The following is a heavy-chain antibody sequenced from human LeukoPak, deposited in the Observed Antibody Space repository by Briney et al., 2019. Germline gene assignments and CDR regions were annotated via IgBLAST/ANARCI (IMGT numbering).Heavy chain of an antibody. CDR2: INRDGSRR. CDR3: VSDSESRSGGDS. Sequence: GSLRLSCAASGYTFRNYWMHWLRQVPEKGLVWVSRINRDGSRRDYADSVKGRFTISRDNTKNMLYLQMNSLRAEDTAVYYCVSDSESRSGGDSWGQGTLVTVSS. J-gene: IGHJ4*02. D-gene: IGHD1-26*01. CDR1: GYTFRNYW. V-gene: IGHV3-74*01.